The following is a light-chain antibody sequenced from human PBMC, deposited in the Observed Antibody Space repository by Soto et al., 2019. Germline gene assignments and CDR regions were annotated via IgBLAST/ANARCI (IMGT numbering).Light chain of an antibody. CDR2: DVS. V-gene: IGLV2-14*01. CDR1: SSDVGGYNY. Sequence: QSALTQPASVSGSPGQSITISCTGTSSDVGGYNYVSWYQQHPGKAPKLMIYDVSNRPSGVSNRFSGSKSGNTASLPISGLQAEDEADYYCSSYTTSGSLVFGGGTKVTVL. J-gene: IGLJ2*01. CDR3: SSYTTSGSLV.